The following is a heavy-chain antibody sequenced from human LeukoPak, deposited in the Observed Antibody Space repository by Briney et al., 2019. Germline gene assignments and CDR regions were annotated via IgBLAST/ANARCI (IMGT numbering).Heavy chain of an antibody. CDR1: GFTFSSYA. V-gene: IGHV3-23*01. CDR2: ISGSGGST. Sequence: GGSLRLSCAASGFTFSSYAMSWVRQAPGKGLEWVSAISGSGGSTYYAGSVKGRFTISRDNSKNTLYLQMNSLRAEDTAVYYCAGGGSYQYYFDYWGQGTLVTVSS. J-gene: IGHJ4*02. CDR3: AGGGSYQYYFDY. D-gene: IGHD1-26*01.